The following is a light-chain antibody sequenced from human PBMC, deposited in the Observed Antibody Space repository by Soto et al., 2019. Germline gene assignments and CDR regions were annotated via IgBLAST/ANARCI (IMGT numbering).Light chain of an antibody. J-gene: IGLJ1*01. Sequence: PSGAGGPGEEVTNSCTGNKKAIGVYNYVSWYQQHPGKAPKLMIYEVSKRPSGVPDRFSGSKSGNTASLTVSGLQAEDEADYYCSSYAGSNNYVFGSGTKVTVL. CDR1: KKAIGVYNY. CDR3: SSYAGSNNYV. CDR2: EVS. V-gene: IGLV2-8*01.